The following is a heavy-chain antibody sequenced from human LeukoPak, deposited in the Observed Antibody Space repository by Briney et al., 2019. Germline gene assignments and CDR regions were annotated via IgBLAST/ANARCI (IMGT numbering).Heavy chain of an antibody. J-gene: IGHJ4*02. CDR3: ARDGLATGVDY. CDR2: IYSGGNT. CDR1: GFTFSDNY. D-gene: IGHD7-27*01. V-gene: IGHV3-53*01. Sequence: GGSLRLSYAASGFTFSDNYMTWVRQAPGKGLEWVSVIYSGGNTYYADSVKGRFTISRDNSKNTLYLQMDSLRAEDTAVYYCARDGLATGVDYWGQGTLVTVSS.